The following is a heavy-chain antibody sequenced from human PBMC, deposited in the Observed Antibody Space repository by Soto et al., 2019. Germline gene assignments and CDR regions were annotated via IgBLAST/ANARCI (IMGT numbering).Heavy chain of an antibody. V-gene: IGHV3-23*01. CDR3: AKSPHSSADYYMDV. CDR1: GFTFSSYA. Sequence: GGSLRLSCAASGFTFSSYAMSWVRQAPGKGLEWVSAISGSGGSTYYADSVKGRFTISRDNSKNTLYLQMNSLRAEDTAVNYCAKSPHSSADYYMDVWGKGTTVTVSS. D-gene: IGHD2-21*01. CDR2: ISGSGGST. J-gene: IGHJ6*03.